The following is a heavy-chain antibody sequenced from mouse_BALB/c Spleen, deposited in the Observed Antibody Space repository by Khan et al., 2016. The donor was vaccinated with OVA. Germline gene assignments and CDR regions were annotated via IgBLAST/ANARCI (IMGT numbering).Heavy chain of an antibody. J-gene: IGHJ3*01. V-gene: IGHV3-2*02. Sequence: EVKLLELGPGLVKPSQSLSLTCTVTGYSITSEFAWNWIRQFPGNKLEWMGYISYSGNTRYNPSLKSLISITRDTSRNQFFLQLNSVTTEDTATYYCARKDYYDYDPFPYWGQGTLVTVSA. CDR3: ARKDYYDYDPFPY. CDR2: ISYSGNT. CDR1: GYSITSEFA. D-gene: IGHD2-4*01.